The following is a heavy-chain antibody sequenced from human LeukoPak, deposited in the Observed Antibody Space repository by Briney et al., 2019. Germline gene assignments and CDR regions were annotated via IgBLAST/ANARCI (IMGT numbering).Heavy chain of an antibody. D-gene: IGHD6-13*01. CDR2: MNPDSGNR. CDR3: ARGKGIASAGTYYYMDV. CDR1: GYTFTSFD. V-gene: IGHV1-8*03. J-gene: IGHJ6*03. Sequence: ASVKVSCKASGYTFTSFDINWVRQATGQGLEWMGWMNPDSGNRDYAQSFQGRVTFTRDNSISTVYMELSSLRSDDTAVYYCARGKGIASAGTYYYMDVWGKGTTVTVSS.